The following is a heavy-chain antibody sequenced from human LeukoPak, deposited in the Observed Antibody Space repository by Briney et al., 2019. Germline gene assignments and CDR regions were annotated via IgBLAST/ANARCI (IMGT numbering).Heavy chain of an antibody. J-gene: IGHJ4*02. D-gene: IGHD4-23*01. V-gene: IGHV1-18*01. CDR2: ISAYNGNT. Sequence: ASVKVSCKASGYTFTSYGISWVRQAPGQGLEWMGWISAYNGNTNYAQNLQGRVTMTTDTSTSTDYMKLRSMRSDDTAVYYWARDPEATVVTPVDYWGQGTLVTVSS. CDR1: GYTFTSYG. CDR3: ARDPEATVVTPVDY.